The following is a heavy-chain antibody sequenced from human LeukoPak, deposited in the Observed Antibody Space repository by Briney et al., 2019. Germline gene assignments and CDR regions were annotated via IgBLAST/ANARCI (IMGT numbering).Heavy chain of an antibody. Sequence: GGSLRLSCAASGFTFSSYGMSWVRQAPGKGLEWVSGIGGSGGSTSYADSVKGRFTISRDDSKNTLYLQMNSLRAEDTALYYCAKGLYSRGVRGTFHLWGQGTMVTVSS. D-gene: IGHD6-19*01. V-gene: IGHV3-23*01. CDR3: AKGLYSRGVRGTFHL. J-gene: IGHJ3*01. CDR1: GFTFSSYG. CDR2: IGGSGGST.